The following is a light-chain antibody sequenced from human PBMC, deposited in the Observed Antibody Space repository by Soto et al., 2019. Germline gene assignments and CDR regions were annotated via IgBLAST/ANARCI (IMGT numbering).Light chain of an antibody. CDR1: QSVLYSSNNKNY. CDR2: WAS. J-gene: IGKJ3*01. CDR3: QQYYSLELT. V-gene: IGKV4-1*01. Sequence: DIVMTQSPDSLAVSLGERATINCKSSQSVLYSSNNKNYLAWYQQKPGQPPKLLIYWASTRESGVPDRFSGSGSGTDFTLTISSLQAEDVAVYYCQQYYSLELTFGPGTKVDIK.